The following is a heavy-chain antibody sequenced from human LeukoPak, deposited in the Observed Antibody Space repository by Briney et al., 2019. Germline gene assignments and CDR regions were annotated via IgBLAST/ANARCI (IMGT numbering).Heavy chain of an antibody. CDR3: ASTTGYSSGWYYYYYYMDV. CDR1: GFTFSSYT. Sequence: GGSLRLSCAASGFTFSSYTMNWVRQAPGKGLEWVAVISYDGSNKYYADSVKGRFTISRDNSKNTLYLQMNSLRAEDTAVYYCASTTGYSSGWYYYYYYMDVWGKGTTVTVSS. CDR2: ISYDGSNK. V-gene: IGHV3-30*04. J-gene: IGHJ6*03. D-gene: IGHD6-19*01.